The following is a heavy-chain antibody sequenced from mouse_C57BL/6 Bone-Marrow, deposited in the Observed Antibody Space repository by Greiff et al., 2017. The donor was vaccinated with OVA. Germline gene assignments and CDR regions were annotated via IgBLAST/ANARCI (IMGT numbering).Heavy chain of an antibody. CDR1: GYTFTSYG. J-gene: IGHJ3*01. CDR2: IYPRSGNT. Sequence: VKLQESGAELARPGASVKLSCKASGYTFTSYGISWVKQRTGQGLEWIGEIYPRSGNTYYNEKFKGKATLTADKSSSTAYMELRSLTSEDSAVYFCARGNYYGSPAWFAYWGQGTLVTVSA. V-gene: IGHV1-81*01. CDR3: ARGNYYGSPAWFAY. D-gene: IGHD1-1*01.